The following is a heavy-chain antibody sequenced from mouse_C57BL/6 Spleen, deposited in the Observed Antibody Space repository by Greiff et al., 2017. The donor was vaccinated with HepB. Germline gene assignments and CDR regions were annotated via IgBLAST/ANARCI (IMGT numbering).Heavy chain of an antibody. J-gene: IGHJ1*03. CDR2: INSDGGST. V-gene: IGHV5-2*01. CDR1: EYEFPSHD. Sequence: EVQVVESGGGLVQPGESLKLSCESNEYEFPSHDMSWVRKTPEKRLELVAAINSDGGSTYYPDTMERRFIISRDNTKKTLYLQMSSLRSEDTALYYCARQANYYGSSNLYFDVWGTGTTVTVSS. D-gene: IGHD1-1*01. CDR3: ARQANYYGSSNLYFDV.